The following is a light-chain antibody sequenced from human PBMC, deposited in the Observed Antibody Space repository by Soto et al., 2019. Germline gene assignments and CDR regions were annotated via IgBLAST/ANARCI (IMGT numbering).Light chain of an antibody. J-gene: IGKJ5*01. CDR1: QTISSW. CDR2: AAS. V-gene: IGKV1-39*01. Sequence: DIQMTQSPSTLSGSVGDRVTITCRASQTISSWLAWYQQKPGKAPKLLIYAASSLQSGVPSRFSGSGSGTDFTLTISRLQPEDFATYYFQQSLSSPEITFGQGTRLEVK. CDR3: QQSLSSPEIT.